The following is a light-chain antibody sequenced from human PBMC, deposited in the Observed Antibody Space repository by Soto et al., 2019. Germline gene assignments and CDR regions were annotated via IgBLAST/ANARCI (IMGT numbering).Light chain of an antibody. J-gene: IGLJ2*01. CDR1: SSDVGGYNS. Sequence: QSALTQPPSASGSPGQSVTISCTGTSSDVGGYNSVSWYQQHPGEAPKLVIYEVSKRPSGVPDRFSASKSDNTASLTVSGLQAEDEADYYCSSYAGSKNLVFGGGTKLTVL. CDR3: SSYAGSKNLV. V-gene: IGLV2-8*01. CDR2: EVS.